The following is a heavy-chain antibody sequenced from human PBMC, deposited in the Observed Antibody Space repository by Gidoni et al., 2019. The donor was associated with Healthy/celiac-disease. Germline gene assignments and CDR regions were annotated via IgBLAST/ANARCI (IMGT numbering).Heavy chain of an antibody. D-gene: IGHD3-10*01. Sequence: VQLVQSGAAVKKPGASRRLPCKCSGYSFTSYWISWVRQMPGKGLEWMGRIDPSDSYTNYSPSFQGHVTISADKSISTAYLQWSSLKASDTAMYYCARHGVVRGGWFDPWGQGTLVTVSS. CDR3: ARHGVVRGGWFDP. CDR2: IDPSDSYT. V-gene: IGHV5-10-1*03. J-gene: IGHJ5*02. CDR1: GYSFTSYW.